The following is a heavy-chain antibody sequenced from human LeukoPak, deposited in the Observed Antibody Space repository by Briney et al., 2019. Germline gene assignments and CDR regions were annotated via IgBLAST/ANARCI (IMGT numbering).Heavy chain of an antibody. CDR2: IYYSGST. CDR1: GGSISSYY. V-gene: IGHV4-59*01. J-gene: IGHJ4*02. D-gene: IGHD2-2*01. CDR3: ARSYCSSTSCYDHFDY. Sequence: SETLSLTCTVSGGSISSYYWSWIRQPPGKGLEWIGYIYYSGSTNYNPSLKSRVTISVDTSKNQFSLKLSSVTAADTAVYYCARSYCSSTSCYDHFDYWGQGTLVTVSS.